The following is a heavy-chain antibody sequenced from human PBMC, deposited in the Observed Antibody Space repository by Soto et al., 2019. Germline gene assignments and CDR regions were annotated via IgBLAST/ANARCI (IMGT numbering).Heavy chain of an antibody. V-gene: IGHV3-21*01. Sequence: GGSLRLSCAASGFTFDNYAMDWVRQAPGKGLEWVSSISSSTSYIYYADSVKGRFTISRDNAKNSLYLQMNSLRAEDTAVYYCARVPPQTRYCSSTSCYNYYGMDVWGQGTTVTVSS. CDR1: GFTFDNYA. J-gene: IGHJ6*02. CDR3: ARVPPQTRYCSSTSCYNYYGMDV. D-gene: IGHD2-2*02. CDR2: ISSSTSYI.